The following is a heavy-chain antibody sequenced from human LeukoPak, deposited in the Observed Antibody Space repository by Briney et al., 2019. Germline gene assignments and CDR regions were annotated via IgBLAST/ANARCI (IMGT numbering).Heavy chain of an antibody. CDR2: IYTSGST. Sequence: PSETLSLTCTVSGGSISSYYWSWIRQPAGKGLEWIGRIYTSGSTNYNPSLKSRVTMSVDTSKNQFSLKLSSVTAADTAVYYCARGYSSSWFPDTFDYWGQGTLVTVSS. CDR1: GGSISSYY. J-gene: IGHJ4*02. CDR3: ARGYSSSWFPDTFDY. D-gene: IGHD6-13*01. V-gene: IGHV4-4*07.